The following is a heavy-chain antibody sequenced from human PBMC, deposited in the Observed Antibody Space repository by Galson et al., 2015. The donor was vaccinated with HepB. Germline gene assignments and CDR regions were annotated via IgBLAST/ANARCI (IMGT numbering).Heavy chain of an antibody. V-gene: IGHV3-33*08. CDR3: ARVRANYDFWSGYGYYYGMDV. J-gene: IGHJ6*02. D-gene: IGHD3-3*01. CDR2: IWYDGSNK. CDR1: GFTFSSYG. Sequence: SLRLSCAASGFTFSSYGMHWVRQAPGKGLEWVAVIWYDGSNKYYADSVKGRFTISRDNSKNTLYLQMNSLRAEDTAVYYCARVRANYDFWSGYGYYYGMDVWGQGTTVTVSS.